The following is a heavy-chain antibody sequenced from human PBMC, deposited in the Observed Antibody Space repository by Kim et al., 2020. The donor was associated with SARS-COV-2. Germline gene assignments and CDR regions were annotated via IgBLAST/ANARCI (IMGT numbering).Heavy chain of an antibody. CDR2: IYYSGST. CDR1: GGSISSSSYY. D-gene: IGHD3-3*01. CDR3: ARQRARITIFGVVIAYFDY. V-gene: IGHV4-39*01. J-gene: IGHJ4*02. Sequence: SETLSLTCTVSGGSISSSSYYWGWIRQPPGKGLEWIGSIYYSGSTYYNPSLKSRVTISVDTSKNQFSLKLSSVTAADTAVYYCARQRARITIFGVVIAYFDYWGPGTLVPVSS.